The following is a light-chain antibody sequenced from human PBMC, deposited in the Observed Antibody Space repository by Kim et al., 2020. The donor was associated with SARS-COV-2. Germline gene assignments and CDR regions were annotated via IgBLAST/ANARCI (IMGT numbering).Light chain of an antibody. J-gene: IGKJ1*01. Sequence: DIVMTQSPLSLPVNPGEPASISCRSSQSLLHSNGYNYLDWYLQKPGQSPQLLIYLGSNRASGVPDRFSGSGSGTDFTLKISRVEAEDVGVYYCMQALQTPRTFGQGTKVEIK. CDR3: MQALQTPRT. CDR1: QSLLHSNGYNY. CDR2: LGS. V-gene: IGKV2-28*01.